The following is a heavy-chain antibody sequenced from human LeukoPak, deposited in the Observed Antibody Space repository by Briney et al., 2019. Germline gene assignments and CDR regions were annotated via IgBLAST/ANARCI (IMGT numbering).Heavy chain of an antibody. Sequence: SVKVSCKASGGTFSSYAISWVRQAPGQGLEWMGRIIPILGIANYAQKFQGRVTITADKSTSTAYMELSSLRSEDTAVYYCANSPEPGGWGEQWLVLPFDYWGQGTLVTVSS. J-gene: IGHJ4*02. CDR1: GGTFSSYA. CDR2: IIPILGIA. V-gene: IGHV1-69*04. D-gene: IGHD6-19*01. CDR3: ANSPEPGGWGEQWLVLPFDY.